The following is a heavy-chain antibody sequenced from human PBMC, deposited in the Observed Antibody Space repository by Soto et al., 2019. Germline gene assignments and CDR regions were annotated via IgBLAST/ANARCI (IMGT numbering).Heavy chain of an antibody. CDR1: GFNFDNYG. CDR3: AKDRVGGTFYTPIAF. D-gene: IGHD1-7*01. V-gene: IGHV3-30*18. J-gene: IGHJ4*02. CDR2: ITYDGSFQ. Sequence: QVQLVESGGGVVQPGGSLRLSCQSSGFNFDNYGMHWVRQAPGKGLEWVAVITYDGSFQYYADSVKGRFTISRDNSKNTLSLHLNTLKPEDTAVYHCAKDRVGGTFYTPIAFWGQGTLVTVSS.